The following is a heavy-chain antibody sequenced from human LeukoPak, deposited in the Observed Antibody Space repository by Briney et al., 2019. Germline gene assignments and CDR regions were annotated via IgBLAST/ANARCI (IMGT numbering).Heavy chain of an antibody. CDR2: ISGSGGST. J-gene: IGHJ4*02. CDR3: TRAALNDYAAN. CDR1: GFTFNSYA. V-gene: IGHV3-23*01. D-gene: IGHD4-17*01. Sequence: GGSLRLSCATSGFTFNSYAMNWVRQAPGKGLEWVSGISGSGGSTYYADSVKGRFTISRDNSKNTLYLQMDSLRAEDTAIYYCTRAALNDYAANWGQGSLVTVSS.